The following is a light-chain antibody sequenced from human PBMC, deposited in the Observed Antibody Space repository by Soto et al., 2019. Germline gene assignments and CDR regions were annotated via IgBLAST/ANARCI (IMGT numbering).Light chain of an antibody. Sequence: DIQMTQSPSSLSASVGDRVTITCRASQSISSYLNWYQQKPGKAPKLLIYAASSLQSGVPSRFSGSGSGTDFTLTITNLQPDDFATYYCQQYDSFSGTFGQGTKVDIK. J-gene: IGKJ1*01. CDR2: AAS. V-gene: IGKV1-39*01. CDR3: QQYDSFSGT. CDR1: QSISSY.